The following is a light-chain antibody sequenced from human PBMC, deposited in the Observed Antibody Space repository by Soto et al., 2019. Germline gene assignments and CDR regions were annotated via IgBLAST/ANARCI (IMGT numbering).Light chain of an antibody. CDR2: GAS. CDR1: QSVRSN. CDR3: QQSYSTPLLT. V-gene: IGKV3-15*01. J-gene: IGKJ4*01. Sequence: EIVMTQSPATLSVSPGERATLSCRATQSVRSNLAWYQQKPGQPPRLLIYGASTRATGIPARFSGSGSGTEFTLTISSLQSEDFAVYYCQQSYSTPLLTFGGGTKVEIK.